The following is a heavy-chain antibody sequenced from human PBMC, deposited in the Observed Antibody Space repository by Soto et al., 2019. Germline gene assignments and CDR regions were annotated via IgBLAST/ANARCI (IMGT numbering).Heavy chain of an antibody. V-gene: IGHV4-30-4*01. CDR2: IYYSGST. D-gene: IGHD1-26*01. J-gene: IGHJ5*02. CDR1: GGSISSGDYY. Sequence: QVQLQESGPGLVKPSQTLSLTCTVSGGSISSGDYYWSWIRQPPGKGLEWIGYIYYSGSTYYNPSLKTRVTISVDTSKNQFSLKLSSVTAADTAVYYCARWQRSYGATRGSNWFDPWGQGTLVTVSS. CDR3: ARWQRSYGATRGSNWFDP.